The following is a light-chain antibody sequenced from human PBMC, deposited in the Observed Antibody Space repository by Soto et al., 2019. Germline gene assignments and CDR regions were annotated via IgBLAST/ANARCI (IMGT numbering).Light chain of an antibody. CDR1: QVISTS. V-gene: IGKV1-9*01. Sequence: DIHLTQSPSFLSPAIGESVTITCLSSQVISTSLAWYQVKPGKAPKLLIYAASTLESGVPSRFSENVSGKDFSLTITRMQPEDFETYYCKKLFDSKIKFRQGNRMEIK. J-gene: IGKJ5*01. CDR2: AAS. CDR3: KKLFDSKIK.